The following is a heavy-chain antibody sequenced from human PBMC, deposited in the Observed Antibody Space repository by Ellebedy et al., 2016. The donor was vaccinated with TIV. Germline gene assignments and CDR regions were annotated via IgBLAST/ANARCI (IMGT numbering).Heavy chain of an antibody. CDR3: ARATYNWNDLYAFDI. D-gene: IGHD1-1*01. CDR2: IYPGDSDT. CDR1: GYSFTSYW. Sequence: GESLKISXTGSGYSFTSYWIGWVRQMPGKGLEWMGIIYPGDSDTRYSPSFQGQVTISADKSISTAYLQWSSLKASDTAMYYCARATYNWNDLYAFDIWGQGTMVTVSS. V-gene: IGHV5-51*01. J-gene: IGHJ3*02.